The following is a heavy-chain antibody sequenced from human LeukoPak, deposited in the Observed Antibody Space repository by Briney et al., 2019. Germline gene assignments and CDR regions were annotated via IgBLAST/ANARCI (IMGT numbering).Heavy chain of an antibody. Sequence: SETLSLTCAVSGYSIRGDDYWGWIRQSPGKGLEWIGSINHSGSTHYNPSLKSRVTISVDTSKNQFSLMLNSVTAADTAVYYCARNRSVTTTPGFDHWGQGTLVTVSS. CDR3: ARNRSVTTTPGFDH. CDR1: GYSIRGDDY. D-gene: IGHD4-17*01. V-gene: IGHV4-38-2*01. CDR2: INHSGST. J-gene: IGHJ4*02.